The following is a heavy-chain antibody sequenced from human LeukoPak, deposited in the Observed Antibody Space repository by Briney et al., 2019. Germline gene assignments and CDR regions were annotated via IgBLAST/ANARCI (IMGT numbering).Heavy chain of an antibody. D-gene: IGHD6-19*01. V-gene: IGHV3-23*01. Sequence: GGSLRLSCTASGFTFSSYAMSWVRQAPGKGLEWVSAISGGGGTTYYADSVKGRFTISRDNSKNTLYLQMNSLRAEDTAVYYCAKEGTYSSGWYWGQGTLVTVSP. CDR3: AKEGTYSSGWY. CDR1: GFTFSSYA. CDR2: ISGGGGTT. J-gene: IGHJ4*02.